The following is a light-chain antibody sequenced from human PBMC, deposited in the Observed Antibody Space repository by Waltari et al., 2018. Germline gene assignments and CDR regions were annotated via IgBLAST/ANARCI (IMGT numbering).Light chain of an antibody. J-gene: IGKJ1*01. V-gene: IGKV1-5*03. CDR2: KAF. CDR3: QQYNSFSWT. Sequence: DIQMTQSPSTLSASVGDRVTITCRASQSVSGYLAWYQQKPGKAPKLLIYKAFSLENGVPSRFSGSGYGTEFTLTISSLQPDESATYYCQQYNSFSWTVGQGTKVELK. CDR1: QSVSGY.